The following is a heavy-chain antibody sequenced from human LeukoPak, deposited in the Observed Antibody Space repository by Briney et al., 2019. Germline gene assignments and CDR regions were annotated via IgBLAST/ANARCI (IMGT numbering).Heavy chain of an antibody. J-gene: IGHJ4*02. V-gene: IGHV3-30*02. Sequence: AGGSLRLSCAASGFTFSSYGMHWVRQAPGKGLEWVAFIRYDGSNKYYADSVKGRFTISRDNSKNTLYLQMNSLRAEDTAVYYCAKDRSRSYSSFDSWGQGTLVTVSS. CDR2: IRYDGSNK. D-gene: IGHD6-19*01. CDR3: AKDRSRSYSSFDS. CDR1: GFTFSSYG.